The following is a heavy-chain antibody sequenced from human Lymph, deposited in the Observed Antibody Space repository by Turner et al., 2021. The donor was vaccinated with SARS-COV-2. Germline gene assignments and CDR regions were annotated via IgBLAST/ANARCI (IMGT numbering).Heavy chain of an antibody. CDR2: INPNSGGK. J-gene: IGHJ6*02. Sequence: QVQLVQSGAEVKRPGASVNVSCKASGYIFTGYYMHRVRQAPGQGLEWMGWINPNSGGKNYAQKFQGRVTMTRDTSISTAYMEVGRLRSDDTAVYYCARDTRGDYSYYYDGMDVWGQGTTVTVSS. CDR1: GYIFTGYY. D-gene: IGHD4-17*01. V-gene: IGHV1-2*02. CDR3: ARDTRGDYSYYYDGMDV.